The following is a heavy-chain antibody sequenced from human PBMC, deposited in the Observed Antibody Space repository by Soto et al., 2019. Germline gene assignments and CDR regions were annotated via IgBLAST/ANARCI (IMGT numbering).Heavy chain of an antibody. V-gene: IGHV4-39*01. CDR2: IFYGGGT. CDR3: ARHDVGATVNKNNWFDP. CDR1: DDSISRNSNY. Sequence: LSLTCSVCDDSISRNSNYWGWIRQPPGKGLEWIGSIFYGGGTHYSPSLQSRVTISVDTSKNQFSLRLSSVTAADTAVYYCARHDVGATVNKNNWFDPWGQGTLVTVSS. J-gene: IGHJ5*02. D-gene: IGHD1-26*01.